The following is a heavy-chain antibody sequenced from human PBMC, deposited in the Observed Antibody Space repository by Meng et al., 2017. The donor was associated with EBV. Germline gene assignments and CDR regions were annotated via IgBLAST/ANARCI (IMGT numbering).Heavy chain of an antibody. J-gene: IGHJ5*02. CDR2: MNPNSGNT. CDR3: ARGVGTIFGVVIKNWFDP. CDR1: GYTFTSYD. D-gene: IGHD3-3*01. Sequence: QVARVQSGAEVKKPGASVKVSCKASGYTFTSYDINWVRQATGQGLEWMGWMNPNSGNTGYAQKFQGRVTMTRNTSISTAYMELSSLRSEDTAVYYCARGVGTIFGVVIKNWFDPWGQGTLVTVSS. V-gene: IGHV1-8*01.